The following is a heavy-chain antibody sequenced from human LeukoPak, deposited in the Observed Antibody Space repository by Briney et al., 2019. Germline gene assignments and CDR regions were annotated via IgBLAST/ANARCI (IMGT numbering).Heavy chain of an antibody. J-gene: IGHJ4*02. V-gene: IGHV1-46*01. Sequence: ASVKVSCKASGYTFTSYYMHWVRQAPGQGLEWMGIINPSGGSTSYAQKFQGRVTMTRDTSTSTVYMELSSLRSEDTAVYYCARTSSPVLDWLLGAFDYWGQGALVTVST. D-gene: IGHD3/OR15-3a*01. CDR3: ARTSSPVLDWLLGAFDY. CDR2: INPSGGST. CDR1: GYTFTSYY.